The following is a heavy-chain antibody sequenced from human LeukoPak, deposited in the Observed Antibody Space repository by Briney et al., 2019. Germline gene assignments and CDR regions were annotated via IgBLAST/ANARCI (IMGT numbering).Heavy chain of an antibody. CDR3: AREGGYSSGWYVPFDY. CDR2: ISSSSSDYI. Sequence: GGSLRLSCGASGFTFSNYGMLWVRQAPGKGLGWVSSISSSSSDYIYYADSVKGRFTISRDNAKNSLYLQMNSLRAEDTAVYYCAREGGYSSGWYVPFDYWGQGTLVTVSS. J-gene: IGHJ4*02. D-gene: IGHD6-19*01. V-gene: IGHV3-21*01. CDR1: GFTFSNYG.